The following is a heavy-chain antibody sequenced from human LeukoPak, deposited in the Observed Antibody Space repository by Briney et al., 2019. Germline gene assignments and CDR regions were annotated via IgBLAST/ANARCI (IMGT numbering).Heavy chain of an antibody. D-gene: IGHD1-26*01. CDR2: INTSSGGT. CDR1: GYSFTTYL. CDR3: ARDPANGKPDAFDI. V-gene: IGHV1-46*01. J-gene: IGHJ3*02. Sequence: GASVKVSCKTSGYSFTTYLIHWVRQAPGQGLEWMGEINTSSGGTSSAPKFQGRVTMTRDTSTSTVYMELSTLTSEDTALYFCARDPANGKPDAFDIWGQGTKVTVSS.